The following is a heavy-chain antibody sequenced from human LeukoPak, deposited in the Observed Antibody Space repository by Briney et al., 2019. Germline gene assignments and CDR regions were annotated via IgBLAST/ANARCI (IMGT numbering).Heavy chain of an antibody. CDR3: ARGLHRSGGSSITHY. D-gene: IGHD2-15*01. Sequence: ASVKVSCKASGYTFTSYAMNWVRQAPGQGLEWMGWINTNTGNPTYAQGFTGRFVFSLVTSVSTAYLQISSLKAEDTAVYYCARGLHRSGGSSITHYWGQGTLVTVSS. CDR2: INTNTGNP. CDR1: GYTFTSYA. V-gene: IGHV7-4-1*02. J-gene: IGHJ4*02.